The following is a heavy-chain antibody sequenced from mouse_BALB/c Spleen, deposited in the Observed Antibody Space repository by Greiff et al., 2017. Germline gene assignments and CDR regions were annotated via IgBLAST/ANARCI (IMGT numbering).Heavy chain of an antibody. CDR2: ISSGGGNT. CDR1: GFTFSSYT. CDR3: ARSFDY. J-gene: IGHJ2*01. Sequence: DVKLQESGGGLVKPGGSLKLSCAASGFTFSSYTMSWVRQTPEKRLEWVATISSGGGNTYYPDSVKGRFTISRDNAKNNLYLQMSSLRSEDTALYYCARSFDYWGQGTTLTVSS. V-gene: IGHV5-9*03.